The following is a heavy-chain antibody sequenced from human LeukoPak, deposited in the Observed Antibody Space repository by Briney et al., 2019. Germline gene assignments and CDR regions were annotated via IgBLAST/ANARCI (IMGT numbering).Heavy chain of an antibody. CDR1: GGSIRSSAYY. CDR2: IFHSGTT. CDR3: ARGGYYYLDV. V-gene: IGHV4-61*08. Sequence: SETLSLTCTVSGGSIRSSAYYWGWIRQPPGKGLEWIAYIFHSGTTKYNPSLKSRVAISLDTPKSQFSLKLHSVTAADTAVYYCARGGYYYLDVWGRGTTVTVSS. J-gene: IGHJ6*03.